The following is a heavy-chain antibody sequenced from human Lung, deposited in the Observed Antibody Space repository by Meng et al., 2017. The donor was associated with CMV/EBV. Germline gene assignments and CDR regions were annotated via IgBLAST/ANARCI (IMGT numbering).Heavy chain of an antibody. CDR2: ITASGGST. D-gene: IGHD6-13*01. J-gene: IGHJ4*02. V-gene: IGHV3-23*01. CDR3: AKVDSGSWYRGFFDY. Sequence: SXAASGFTFSNFAMSWVRQAPGKGLEWVSPITASGGSTYYADSVKGRFTISRDNSKNTLYLQMNRLSAEDTAVYYCAKVDSGSWYRGFFDYGGQGTLVTVSS. CDR1: GFTFSNFA.